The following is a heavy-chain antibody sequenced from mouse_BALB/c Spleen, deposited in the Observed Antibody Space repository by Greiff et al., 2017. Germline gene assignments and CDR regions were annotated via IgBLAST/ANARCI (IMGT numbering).Heavy chain of an antibody. V-gene: IGHV1-67*01. CDR1: SSTFPDYA. Sequence: QVQLQQSGPELVRPGVSVKISCKGSSSTFPDYAMHWVKQSHAKSLEWIGVISTYYGNTNYNQKFKGKATMTVDKSSSTAYMELARLTSEDSAVYYCARGGPLTGSYAMDYWGQGTSVTVAS. J-gene: IGHJ4*01. CDR2: ISTYYGNT. CDR3: ARGGPLTGSYAMDY. D-gene: IGHD4-1*01.